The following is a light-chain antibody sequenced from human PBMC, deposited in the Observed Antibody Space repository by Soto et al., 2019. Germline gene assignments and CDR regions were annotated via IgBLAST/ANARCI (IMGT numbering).Light chain of an antibody. J-gene: IGKJ1*01. CDR3: QHQT. CDR1: QSVSSSY. V-gene: IGKV3-20*01. CDR2: GAS. Sequence: EIVLTQSPGTLSLSPGERATLSCRASQSVSSSYLAWYQQKPGQAARLLIYGASSRATGIPDRFSGSGSGTDFTLTISRLEPEDFAVYYCQHQTFGQGTKVEIK.